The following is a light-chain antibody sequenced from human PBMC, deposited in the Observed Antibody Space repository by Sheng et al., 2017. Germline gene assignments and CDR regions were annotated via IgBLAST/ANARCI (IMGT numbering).Light chain of an antibody. Sequence: EIVLTQSPATLSLSPGERATLSCRASQSISNYLAWYQQKPGQAPRLLIYGASTRVTSIPARFSGSGSGTDFTLSISSLQSEDFAVYYCQQYDNWPPRYTFGQGTKLEI. V-gene: IGKV3-15*01. CDR1: QSISNY. J-gene: IGKJ2*01. CDR2: GAS. CDR3: QQYDNWPPRYT.